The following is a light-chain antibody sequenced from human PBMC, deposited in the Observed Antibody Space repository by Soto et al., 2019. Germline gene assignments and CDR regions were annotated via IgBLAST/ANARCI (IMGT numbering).Light chain of an antibody. CDR3: CSYTSSSTYV. CDR1: SSDVGAYNY. CDR2: DVS. Sequence: QSALTQPASVSGSPGQSITISCTGTSSDVGAYNYVSWFQQYPGKAPKLMIYDVSNRPSGVSNRFSGSKSGNTASLTISGVQTEDEADYYCCSYTSSSTYVFGTGTKVTVL. J-gene: IGLJ1*01. V-gene: IGLV2-14*01.